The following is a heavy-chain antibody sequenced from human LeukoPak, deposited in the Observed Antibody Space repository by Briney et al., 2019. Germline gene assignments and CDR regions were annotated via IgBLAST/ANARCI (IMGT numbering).Heavy chain of an antibody. V-gene: IGHV4-39*01. CDR1: GGSISSSSYY. CDR2: IYYSGST. J-gene: IGHJ4*02. D-gene: IGHD3-9*01. CDR3: ASSLNTYYDILTGLKYYFDY. Sequence: SETLSLTCTVSGGSISSSSYYWGWIRQPPGKGLEWIGSIYYSGSTYYNPSLKSRVTISVDTSKNQFSLKLSSVTAADTAVYYCASSLNTYYDILTGLKYYFDYWGQGTLVTVSS.